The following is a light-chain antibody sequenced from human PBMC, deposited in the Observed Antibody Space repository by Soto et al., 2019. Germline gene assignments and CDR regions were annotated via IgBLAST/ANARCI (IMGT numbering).Light chain of an antibody. Sequence: DIQMTQSPSSLSASEGDTVTITCRASQSISLFLNWYQQKPGKAPKLLIYAASTLQSGVPSRFSGNGSGTDFTLTISSLQPEDFATYYCHQTDTIPETFGQGTKVEIK. CDR2: AAS. CDR3: HQTDTIPET. V-gene: IGKV1-39*01. J-gene: IGKJ1*01. CDR1: QSISLF.